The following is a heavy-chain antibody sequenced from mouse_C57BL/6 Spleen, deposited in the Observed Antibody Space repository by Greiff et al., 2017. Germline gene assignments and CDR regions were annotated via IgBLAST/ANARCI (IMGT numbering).Heavy chain of an antibody. CDR3: TRKRSNYVNYAMDY. Sequence: QVQLQQSGAELVRPGASVTLSCKASGYTFTDYEMHWVKQTPVHGLEWIGAIDPETGGTAYYQKFKGKAILTADKSSSTAYMELRSLTSEDSAVYYCTRKRSNYVNYAMDYWGQGTSVTVSS. D-gene: IGHD2-5*01. V-gene: IGHV1-15*01. CDR1: GYTFTDYE. J-gene: IGHJ4*01. CDR2: IDPETGGT.